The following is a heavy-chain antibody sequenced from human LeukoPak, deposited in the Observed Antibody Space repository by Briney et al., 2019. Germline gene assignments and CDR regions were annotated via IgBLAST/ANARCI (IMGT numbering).Heavy chain of an antibody. CDR2: INPNSGGT. CDR1: GYTFTGYY. CDR3: ARDIAAYEMATMDY. Sequence: GASVKVSCKASGYTFTGYYMHWVRQAPGQGLEWMGWINPNSGGTNYAQKFQGRVTMTRDTSISTAYMELSRLRSDDTAVYYCARDIAAYEMATMDYWGQGTLVTVSS. D-gene: IGHD5-24*01. V-gene: IGHV1-2*02. J-gene: IGHJ4*02.